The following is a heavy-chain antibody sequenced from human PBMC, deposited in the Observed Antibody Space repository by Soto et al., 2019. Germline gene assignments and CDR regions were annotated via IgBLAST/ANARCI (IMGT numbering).Heavy chain of an antibody. D-gene: IGHD1-26*01. CDR1: GYTFTSYA. CDR3: ATGSREIPLYYYYGMDV. CDR2: FDPEDGET. Sequence: ASVKVSCKASGYTFTSYAMHWVRQAPGKGLEWMGGFDPEDGETIYAQKFQGRVTMTEDTSTDTAYMELSSLRSEDTAVYYCATGSREIPLYYYYGMDVWGQGTTVTVSS. J-gene: IGHJ6*02. V-gene: IGHV1-24*01.